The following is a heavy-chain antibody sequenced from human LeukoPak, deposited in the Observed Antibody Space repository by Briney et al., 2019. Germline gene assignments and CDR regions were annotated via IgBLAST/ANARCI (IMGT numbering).Heavy chain of an antibody. CDR3: ARGNSWYDCFDY. CDR1: GGSFSGYY. Sequence: PSETLSLTCAVYGGSFSGYYWSWIRQPPGKGLEWIGEINHSGSTNYNPSLKSRVTISVDTSKNQFSLKLSSVTAADTAVYYCARGNSWYDCFDYWGQGTLVTVSS. V-gene: IGHV4-34*01. D-gene: IGHD6-13*01. CDR2: INHSGST. J-gene: IGHJ4*02.